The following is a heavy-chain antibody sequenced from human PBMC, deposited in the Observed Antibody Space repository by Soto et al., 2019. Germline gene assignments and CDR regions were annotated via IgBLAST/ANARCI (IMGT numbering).Heavy chain of an antibody. CDR1: SGSLSNYY. V-gene: IGHV4-4*07. D-gene: IGHD1-26*01. J-gene: IGHJ4*02. Sequence: SETLSLTCTVSSGSLSNYYWSWIRQPAGQGLEWIGRIFPTGTTDYNPSLRSRVTMSVDTSKNQFSLKLNSVTAADTAVYYCARGSLGPDYWGPGTLVTVSS. CDR2: IFPTGTT. CDR3: ARGSLGPDY.